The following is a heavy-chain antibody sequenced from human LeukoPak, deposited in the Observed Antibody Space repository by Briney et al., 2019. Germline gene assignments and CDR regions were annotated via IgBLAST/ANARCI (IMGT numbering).Heavy chain of an antibody. CDR3: ARGLFDRYSSGWYVDY. Sequence: PSETLSLTCAVYGGSFSGYYWSWIRQPPGKGLEWIGEINHSGSTNYNPSLKSQVTISVDTSKNQFSLKLSSVTAADTAVYYCARGLFDRYSSGWYVDYWGQGTLVTVSS. V-gene: IGHV4-34*01. D-gene: IGHD6-19*01. J-gene: IGHJ4*02. CDR1: GGSFSGYY. CDR2: INHSGST.